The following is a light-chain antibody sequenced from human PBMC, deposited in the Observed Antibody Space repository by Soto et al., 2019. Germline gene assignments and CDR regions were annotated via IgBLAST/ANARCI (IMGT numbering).Light chain of an antibody. Sequence: EIVLTQSPGTLSLSPGERATLSCRSSQSVSNNYLAWYQQKPGQAPSLLIYGASNRATGIPDRFSGSGSGTVFSLTISRLEPAEVAVYYCQQYGSACTFGQGTKVESK. V-gene: IGKV3-20*01. J-gene: IGKJ1*01. CDR1: QSVSNNY. CDR2: GAS. CDR3: QQYGSACT.